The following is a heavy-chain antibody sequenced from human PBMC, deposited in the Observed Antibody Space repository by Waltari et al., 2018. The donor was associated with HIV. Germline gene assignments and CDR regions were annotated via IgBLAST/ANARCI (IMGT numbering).Heavy chain of an antibody. CDR3: ARHGGGYHYGWYFDL. V-gene: IGHV3-53*01. CDR2: IYSGGTT. J-gene: IGHJ2*01. D-gene: IGHD3-22*01. CDR1: GFTVNDNY. Sequence: EVQLVESGGGLIQPGGSLRLSCAASGFTVNDNYMSWVRQAPGKGLGWVSVIYSGGTTYSAASVKGRFTISRDDSKNTVYLQLNSLRAEDTAIYYCARHGGGYHYGWYFDLWGRGTLVTVSS.